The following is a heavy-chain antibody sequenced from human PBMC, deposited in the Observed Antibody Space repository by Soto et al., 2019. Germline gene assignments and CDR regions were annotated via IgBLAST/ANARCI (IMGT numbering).Heavy chain of an antibody. CDR2: IYYSGST. D-gene: IGHD3-10*01. V-gene: IGHV4-39*01. Sequence: SETLSLTCTVSGGSISSSSYYWGWIRQPPGKGLEWIGSIYYSGSTYYNPSLKSRVTISVDTPKNQFSLKLSSVTAADTAVYYCARLGDYYGSGSYYSADYDFDYWGQGTLVTVSS. J-gene: IGHJ4*02. CDR1: GGSISSSSYY. CDR3: ARLGDYYGSGSYYSADYDFDY.